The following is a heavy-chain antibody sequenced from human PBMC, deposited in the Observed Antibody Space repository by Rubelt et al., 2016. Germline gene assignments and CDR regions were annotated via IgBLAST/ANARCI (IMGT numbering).Heavy chain of an antibody. CDR1: GFTFSSYA. V-gene: IGHV3-48*04. J-gene: IGHJ4*02. Sequence: EVQLLESGGGLVQPGGSLRLSCAASGFTFSSYAMSWIRQAPGKGLEWVSYISSSSSYTNYADSVKGRFTISRDNAKNSLYLQMNSLRAEDTAVYYCATAYYYDSSGYYLADYWGQGTLVTVSS. D-gene: IGHD3-22*01. CDR3: ATAYYYDSSGYYLADY. CDR2: ISSSSSYT.